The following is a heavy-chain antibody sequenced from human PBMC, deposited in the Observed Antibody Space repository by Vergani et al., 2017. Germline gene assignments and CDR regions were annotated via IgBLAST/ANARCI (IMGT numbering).Heavy chain of an antibody. D-gene: IGHD6-19*01. CDR2: INHSGST. CDR1: GGSFSGYY. CDR3: ARGLVAGLNYYYYYGMDV. J-gene: IGHJ6*02. V-gene: IGHV4-34*01. Sequence: QVQLQQWGAGLLKPSETLSLTCAVYGGSFSGYYWSWIRQPPGKGLEWIGEINHSGSTNYNPSLKSRVTISVDTSKNQFSLKLSSVTAADTVVYYCARGLVAGLNYYYYYGMDVWGQGTTVTVSS.